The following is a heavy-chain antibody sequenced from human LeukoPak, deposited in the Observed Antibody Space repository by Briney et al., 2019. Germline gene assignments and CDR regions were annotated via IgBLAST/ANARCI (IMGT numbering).Heavy chain of an antibody. V-gene: IGHV3-23*01. CDR1: GFTFSSYA. D-gene: IGHD2-15*01. CDR2: ISGSGGST. Sequence: GGSLRLSCAASGFTFSSYAMSWVRQAPGKGLEWVSAISGSGGSTYYADSVKGRFTISRDNSKNTLYLQMNSLRAEDTAVYYCAKGGYCSGGSCEAGFDYWGQGTLVTVSS. CDR3: AKGGYCSGGSCEAGFDY. J-gene: IGHJ4*02.